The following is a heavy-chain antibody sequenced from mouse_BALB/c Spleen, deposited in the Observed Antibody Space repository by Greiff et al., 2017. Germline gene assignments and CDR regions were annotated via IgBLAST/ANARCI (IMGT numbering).Heavy chain of an antibody. CDR3: ARCDGPLEAMDY. V-gene: IGHV5-17*02. D-gene: IGHD2-3*01. Sequence: EVMLVESGGGLVQPGVSRILSCAASGFTFSSFGMHWVRQAPEKGLVWVAYICSGSITIYYADTVKGRFTISRDNPTNTLFLQMTSLRSEDTAMYYCARCDGPLEAMDYWGQGTSVTVSS. CDR1: GFTFSSFG. CDR2: ICSGSITI. J-gene: IGHJ4*01.